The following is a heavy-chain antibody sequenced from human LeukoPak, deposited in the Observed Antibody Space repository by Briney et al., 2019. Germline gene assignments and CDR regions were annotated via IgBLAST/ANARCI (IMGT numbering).Heavy chain of an antibody. CDR3: ASFYYERSGNYYVPFDY. D-gene: IGHD3-22*01. J-gene: IGHJ4*02. CDR2: IYYSGST. Sequence: SETLSLTCTVSGGSISSSSYYWGWIRQPPGKGLEWIGTIYYSGSTYYNPSLKSRVTISLDTSKNQFSLWLSSVTAADTAVYYCASFYYERSGNYYVPFDYWGQGTLVTVSS. CDR1: GGSISSSSYY. V-gene: IGHV4-39*01.